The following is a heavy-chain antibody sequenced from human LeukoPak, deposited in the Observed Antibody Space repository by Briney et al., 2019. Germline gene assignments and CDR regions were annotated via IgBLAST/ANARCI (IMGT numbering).Heavy chain of an antibody. CDR3: ARGHYDVLAASYKWTPDY. D-gene: IGHD3-9*01. J-gene: IGHJ4*02. Sequence: GGSLRLSCAASGFTFNTFNMNWVRQAPGKGLEWVSSITSGGDYIYYADSVKGRFTTSRDNAENSLSLQLNSLRVEDTAVYYCARGHYDVLAASYKWTPDYWGQGTLVTVSS. CDR2: ITSGGDYI. CDR1: GFTFNTFN. V-gene: IGHV3-21*01.